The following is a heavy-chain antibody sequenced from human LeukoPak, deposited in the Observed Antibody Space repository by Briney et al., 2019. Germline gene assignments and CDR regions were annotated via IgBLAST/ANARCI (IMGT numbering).Heavy chain of an antibody. CDR1: GFTFSSYV. D-gene: IGHD1-1*01. J-gene: IGHJ4*02. CDR3: ARDLGTTLAPSY. V-gene: IGHV3-23*01. CDR2: IGGNGLST. Sequence: PGGSLRLSCAASGFTFSSYVMNWVRQAPGKGLEWVSAGVLEWVSTIGGNGLSTYYADSVKGRLTTSRDNSKNTLYLQMNSLRADDTAIYYCARDLGTTLAPSYWGQGTLVTVSS.